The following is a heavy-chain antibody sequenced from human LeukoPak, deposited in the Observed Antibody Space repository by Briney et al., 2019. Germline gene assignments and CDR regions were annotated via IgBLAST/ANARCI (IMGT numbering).Heavy chain of an antibody. D-gene: IGHD2-2*02. CDR2: IYTSGST. V-gene: IGHV4-4*07. CDR3: ARDDYCSSTSCYSGEWFDP. CDR1: GGSISSYY. Sequence: PSETLSLTCTVSGGSISSYYWSWIRQPAGKGLEWIGRIYTSGSTNYNPSLKSRVTMSVDTSKNQFSLKLSSVTAADTAVYYCARDDYCSSTSCYSGEWFDPWGQGTLVTVSS. J-gene: IGHJ5*02.